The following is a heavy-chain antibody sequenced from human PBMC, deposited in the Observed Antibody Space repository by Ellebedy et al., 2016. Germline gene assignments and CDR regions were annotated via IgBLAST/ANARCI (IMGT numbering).Heavy chain of an antibody. CDR2: ISSSSTYI. V-gene: IGHV3-21*01. CDR1: GFSFSTYT. CDR3: ARESGIVGASRGWDFDY. D-gene: IGHD1-26*01. J-gene: IGHJ4*02. Sequence: GESLKISCVASGFSFSTYTMNWVRQAPGKGLEWVSSISSSSTYIYYADSVKGRFTISRDNAKNSVYLQMNTLRAEDTAVSYCARESGIVGASRGWDFDYWGQGTLVTVSS.